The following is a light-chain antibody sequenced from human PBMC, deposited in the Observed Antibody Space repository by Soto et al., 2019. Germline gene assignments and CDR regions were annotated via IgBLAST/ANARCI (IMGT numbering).Light chain of an antibody. J-gene: IGLJ1*01. CDR1: SSNIGINT. CDR3: GAWDDSLNGYV. CDR2: TNN. V-gene: IGLV1-44*01. Sequence: QSVLTQPPSASGTPGQRVTVSCSGGSSNIGINTVNWYQQLPRTAPKVVIYTNNQRPSGVPDRFSGSKSGTSASLAISGLQSGDEADYYCGAWDDSLNGYVFGTGTKVTVL.